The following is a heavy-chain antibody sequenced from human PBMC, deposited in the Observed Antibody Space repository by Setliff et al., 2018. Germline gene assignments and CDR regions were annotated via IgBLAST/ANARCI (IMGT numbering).Heavy chain of an antibody. D-gene: IGHD6-19*01. Sequence: GESLKISCAASGFTFSNAWMSWVRQAPGKGLEWVGRIKSKTDGGTTDYAAPVKGRCTISRDDSKNTLYLQMNSLKTEDTAVYYCTTDLSVAGTTPDYWGQGTLVTVSS. J-gene: IGHJ4*02. CDR2: IKSKTDGGTT. V-gene: IGHV3-15*01. CDR3: TTDLSVAGTTPDY. CDR1: GFTFSNAW.